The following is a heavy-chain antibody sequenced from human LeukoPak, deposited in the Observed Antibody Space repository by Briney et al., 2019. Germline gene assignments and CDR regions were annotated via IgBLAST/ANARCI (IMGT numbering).Heavy chain of an antibody. CDR2: IIPIFGTA. CDR3: ARSRRDYYYYYMDV. CDR1: GGTFSSYA. Sequence: SVKVSCKASGGTFSSYAISWVRQAPGQGLEWMGGIIPIFGTANYAQKFQGRVTITADESTSTAYMELSSLRSEDTAVYYCARSRRDYYYYYMDVWAKGPRSPPP. J-gene: IGHJ6*03. V-gene: IGHV1-69*13.